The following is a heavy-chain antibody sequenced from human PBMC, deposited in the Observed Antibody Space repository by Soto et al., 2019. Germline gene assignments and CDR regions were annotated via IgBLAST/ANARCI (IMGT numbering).Heavy chain of an antibody. CDR2: FDPEDGET. J-gene: IGHJ4*02. CDR1: GYTLTELS. D-gene: IGHD3-22*01. CDR3: ATRPYYDSSGYGPWDY. Sequence: GASVKVSCKVSGYTLTELSMHWVRQAPGKGLEWMGGFDPEDGETICAQKFQGRVTMTEDTSTDTAYMELSSLRSEDTAVYYCATRPYYDSSGYGPWDYWGQGTLVTVSS. V-gene: IGHV1-24*01.